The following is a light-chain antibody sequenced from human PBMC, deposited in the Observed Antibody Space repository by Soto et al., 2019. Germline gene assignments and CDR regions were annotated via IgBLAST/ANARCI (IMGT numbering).Light chain of an antibody. CDR1: SSNVERNY. Sequence: QSVLTQPPSASGTPGQRVIITCSGGSSNVERNYVYWYQHLPGAAPKLLIYRDHQRPSGVPDRFSASKSGTSASLAISGLRSEDEADYYCAVWDDRLSGLFGGGTKVNVL. CDR3: AVWDDRLSGL. V-gene: IGLV1-47*01. J-gene: IGLJ3*02. CDR2: RDH.